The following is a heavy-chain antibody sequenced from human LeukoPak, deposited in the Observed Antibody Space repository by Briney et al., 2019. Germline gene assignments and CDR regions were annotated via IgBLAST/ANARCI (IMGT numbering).Heavy chain of an antibody. V-gene: IGHV3-7*01. CDR2: IKQDGSEK. CDR3: ARRGPRYYYGMDV. D-gene: IGHD3-16*01. Sequence: PGGSLRLSCAASRFSFSTYWMTWVRQAPGKGLEWVANIKQDGSEKYYVDSVKGRFTISRDNAKNSLYLQMNSLRAEDTAVYYCARRGPRYYYGMDVWGQGTTVTVSS. CDR1: RFSFSTYW. J-gene: IGHJ6*02.